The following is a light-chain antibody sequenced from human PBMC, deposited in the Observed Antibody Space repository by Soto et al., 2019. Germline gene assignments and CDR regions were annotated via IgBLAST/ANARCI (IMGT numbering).Light chain of an antibody. J-gene: IGKJ1*01. Sequence: DIQMTQPPSTLSGSVGNRVTITCRASRTISSWLAWYQQKPGKAPKLLIYRASSLESGVPSRFSGSGSGTDFTLTISSLQPDDFATYYCQQYNSYSQTFGQGTKVDI. V-gene: IGKV1-5*03. CDR3: QQYNSYSQT. CDR2: RAS. CDR1: RTISSW.